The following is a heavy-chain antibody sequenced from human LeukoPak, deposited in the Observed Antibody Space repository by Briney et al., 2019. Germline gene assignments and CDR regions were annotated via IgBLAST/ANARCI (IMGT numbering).Heavy chain of an antibody. J-gene: IGHJ3*02. CDR3: AARPGGYASFDI. V-gene: IGHV1-58*01. CDR2: IVVGSSNT. D-gene: IGHD3-16*01. CDR1: GFTFSNSA. Sequence: SVKVSCKTSGFTFSNSAVQWVRQARGERLEWIGWIVVGSSNTDYTQKFQERVTITRDMSTGTAYMELTSLTSEDTAVYYCAARPGGYASFDIWGQGTMVTVSS.